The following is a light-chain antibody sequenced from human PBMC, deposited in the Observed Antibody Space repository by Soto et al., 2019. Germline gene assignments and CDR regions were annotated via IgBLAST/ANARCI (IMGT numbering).Light chain of an antibody. CDR2: GAS. CDR3: QQYGSSSYT. V-gene: IGKV3-20*01. CDR1: QSVSSTY. Sequence: EIVLTQSPGTLSLSPGERATLSCRASQSVSSTYLAWYQQNPGQAPRLLIYGASSRGTGIPARFSGSGSGTDFTLIISRLEPEDFAVYFCQQYGSSSYTFGQGTKLEIK. J-gene: IGKJ2*01.